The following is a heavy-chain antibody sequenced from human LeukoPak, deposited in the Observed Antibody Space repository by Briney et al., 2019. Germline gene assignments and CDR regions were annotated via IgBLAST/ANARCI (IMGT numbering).Heavy chain of an antibody. V-gene: IGHV3-9*01. CDR2: ISWNSGSI. D-gene: IGHD1-26*01. J-gene: IGHJ4*02. Sequence: GRSLRLSCAASGFTFDDYAMHWVRQAPGKGLEWVSGISWNSGSIGYADSVKGRFTISRDNAKSSLYLQMNSLRAEDTALYYCAKSRNLVGASNYFDYWGQGTLVTVSS. CDR1: GFTFDDYA. CDR3: AKSRNLVGASNYFDY.